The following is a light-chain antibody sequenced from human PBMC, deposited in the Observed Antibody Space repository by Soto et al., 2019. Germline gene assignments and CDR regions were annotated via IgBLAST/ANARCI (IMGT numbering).Light chain of an antibody. Sequence: DIQMTQSPSTLSASVGDRVTITCRASQSISSWLAWYQQKPGKAPKLLIYKASSLESGVPSRFSGSGSGTEFTLTISSLQPDDFATYYCQQYNSYSWTLGQGTKVAI. CDR1: QSISSW. CDR2: KAS. J-gene: IGKJ1*01. CDR3: QQYNSYSWT. V-gene: IGKV1-5*03.